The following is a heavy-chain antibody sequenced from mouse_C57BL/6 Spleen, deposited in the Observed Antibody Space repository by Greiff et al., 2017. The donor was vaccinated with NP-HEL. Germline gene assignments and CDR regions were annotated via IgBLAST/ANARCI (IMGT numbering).Heavy chain of an antibody. D-gene: IGHD2-5*01. Sequence: QVQLKESGAELVRPGASVTLSCKASGYTFTDYEMHWVKQTPVHGLEWIGAIDPETGGTAYNQKFKGKAILTADKSSSTAYMQLRSLTSEDSAVYYCTRKRDYSIYDFDYWGQGTTLTVSS. CDR2: IDPETGGT. J-gene: IGHJ2*01. CDR1: GYTFTDYE. CDR3: TRKRDYSIYDFDY. V-gene: IGHV1-15*01.